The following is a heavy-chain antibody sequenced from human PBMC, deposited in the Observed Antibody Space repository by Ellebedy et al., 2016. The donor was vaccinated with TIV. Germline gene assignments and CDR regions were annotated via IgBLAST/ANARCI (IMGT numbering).Heavy chain of an antibody. Sequence: GESLKISCKGSAYIFTSYWIGWVRQMPGKGLEWMGRIDPSDSYTNYSPSFQGHVTISVDKSISTAYLQWSSLKASDTAIYYCARPSSSLYSSYGMDIWGQGTTVTVSS. D-gene: IGHD6-13*01. CDR2: IDPSDSYT. CDR3: ARPSSSLYSSYGMDI. CDR1: AYIFTSYW. V-gene: IGHV5-10-1*01. J-gene: IGHJ6*02.